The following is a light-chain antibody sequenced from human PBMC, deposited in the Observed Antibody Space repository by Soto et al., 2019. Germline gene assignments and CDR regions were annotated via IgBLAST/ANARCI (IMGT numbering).Light chain of an antibody. CDR1: SSDVGSYNV. CDR2: AVS. Sequence: QSALTQPASVSGSPGQSITISCTGTSSDVGSYNVVSWYQQHPGKAPKLMIYAVSKRPSGVSDRFSGSKSGNTASLTISGRQAEDEADYYCCSYARSSTFVVFGGGTKLTVL. V-gene: IGLV2-23*02. CDR3: CSYARSSTFVV. J-gene: IGLJ2*01.